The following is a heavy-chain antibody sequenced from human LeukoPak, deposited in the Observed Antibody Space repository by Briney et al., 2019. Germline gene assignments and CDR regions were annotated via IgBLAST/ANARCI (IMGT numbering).Heavy chain of an antibody. CDR3: GEHVGITSNY. Sequence: GGPLKSSSQGPGYRFTSTWITWVRHLHGRGREWMGRIDPIDSYTKYSSSFQGHVTISADTSISTAFLQWRSLMASDTAINYCGEHVGITSNYWGQGTLVTVSS. J-gene: IGHJ4*02. CDR2: IDPIDSYT. D-gene: IGHD3-10*01. CDR1: GYRFTSTW. V-gene: IGHV5-10-1*01.